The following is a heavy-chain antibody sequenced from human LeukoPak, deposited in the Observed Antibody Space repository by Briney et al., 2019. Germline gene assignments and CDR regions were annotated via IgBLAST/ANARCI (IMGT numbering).Heavy chain of an antibody. Sequence: PGGSLRLSCAASGFTCSSYEMNWVRQAPGKGLEWVSYISSSGSTIYYADSVKGRFTISRDNAKNSLYLQMNSLRAEDTAVYYCARDSDYYGSGRPKYYYYYGMDVWGQGTTVTVSS. D-gene: IGHD3-10*01. CDR2: ISSSGSTI. CDR1: GFTCSSYE. CDR3: ARDSDYYGSGRPKYYYYYGMDV. J-gene: IGHJ6*02. V-gene: IGHV3-48*03.